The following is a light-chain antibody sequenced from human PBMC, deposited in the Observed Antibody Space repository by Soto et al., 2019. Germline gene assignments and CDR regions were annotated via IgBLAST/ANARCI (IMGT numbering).Light chain of an antibody. CDR1: SSDVGGYNY. Sequence: QSALTQPASVSGSPGQSITISCTGTSSDVGGYNYVSWSQQHPGKAPQLMIYEVSNRPSGVSNRFSGSKSGNTASLTISGLQAEDEADYYCSSYTSSSTYVFGTGTNHRP. J-gene: IGLJ1*01. CDR3: SSYTSSSTYV. V-gene: IGLV2-14*01. CDR2: EVS.